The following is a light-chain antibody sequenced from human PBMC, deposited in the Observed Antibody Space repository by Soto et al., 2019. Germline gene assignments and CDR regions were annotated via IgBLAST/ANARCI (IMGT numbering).Light chain of an antibody. Sequence: EIVLTQSPGTLSLSPGETATLSCRASQRVSGNYLAWYQQKPGQPPRLLIYGASSRATGIPDRFSGSGSGTDFTVTISRLEPEDFAVYYCQQYGSSPRTFGQGTKVEIK. CDR1: QRVSGNY. J-gene: IGKJ1*01. CDR2: GAS. CDR3: QQYGSSPRT. V-gene: IGKV3-20*01.